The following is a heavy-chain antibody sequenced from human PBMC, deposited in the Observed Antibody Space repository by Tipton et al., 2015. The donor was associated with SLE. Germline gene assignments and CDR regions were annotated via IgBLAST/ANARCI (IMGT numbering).Heavy chain of an antibody. V-gene: IGHV4-4*07. CDR1: GGSISRYD. Sequence: LRLSCTVSGGSISRYDLSGIRQPAGKGLEWIGRIYTSGGTNYNPSLKSRVTMSVDTSKNQFSLKLSSVTAADTAVYYCARERDSVSYYKDAFDIWGQGTMVTVSS. CDR3: ARERDSVSYYKDAFDI. J-gene: IGHJ3*02. D-gene: IGHD1-26*01. CDR2: IYTSGGT.